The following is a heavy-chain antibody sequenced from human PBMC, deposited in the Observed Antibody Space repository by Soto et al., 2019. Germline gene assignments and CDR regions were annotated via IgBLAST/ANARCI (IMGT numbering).Heavy chain of an antibody. V-gene: IGHV3-30*18. CDR2: ISYDGSKK. J-gene: IGHJ3*02. D-gene: IGHD5-18*01. Sequence: QVQLVESGGGVVQPGRSLRLSCAASGFTFSSYGMHWVRQAPGKGLEWVAVISYDGSKKYYVDSVKGRFTISRDNSKKTLYLQINNLRAADTAVYYSVKDQILIQLWLDLEAFDIWGQGTMVTVSS. CDR1: GFTFSSYG. CDR3: VKDQILIQLWLDLEAFDI.